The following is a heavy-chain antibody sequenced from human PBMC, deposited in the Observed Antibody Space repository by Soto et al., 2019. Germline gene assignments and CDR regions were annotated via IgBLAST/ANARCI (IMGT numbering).Heavy chain of an antibody. CDR3: ARDRDYYKADY. D-gene: IGHD3-10*01. J-gene: IGHJ4*01. Sequence: EVQLVESGGDLVQPGGSLRLYCAASGFPFSGYWMGWVRQAPGKGLEWVATIMKDGGVKKYVDSVKGRFTISRDNVKNSVFLQMNSLRAEDTAVYYCARDRDYYKADYWGQGTLVTASS. V-gene: IGHV3-7*01. CDR1: GFPFSGYW. CDR2: IMKDGGVK.